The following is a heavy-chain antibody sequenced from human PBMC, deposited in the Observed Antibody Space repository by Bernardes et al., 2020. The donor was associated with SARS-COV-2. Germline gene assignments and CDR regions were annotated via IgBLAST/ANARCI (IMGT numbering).Heavy chain of an antibody. Sequence: GGSLRLSCAASGFTFSSYAMHWVRQAPGKGLEWVAVISYDGSNKYYADSVKGRFTISRDNSKNTLYLQMNSLRAEDTAVYYCARDPTRYDFWSGYYRRPYYYYGMDVWGQGTTVTVSS. CDR1: GFTFSSYA. V-gene: IGHV3-30-3*01. D-gene: IGHD3-3*01. J-gene: IGHJ6*02. CDR2: ISYDGSNK. CDR3: ARDPTRYDFWSGYYRRPYYYYGMDV.